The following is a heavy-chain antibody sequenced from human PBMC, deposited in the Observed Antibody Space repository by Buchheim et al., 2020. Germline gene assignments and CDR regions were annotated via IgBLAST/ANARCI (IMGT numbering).Heavy chain of an antibody. CDR3: ARVSHYDSSGYRMAKYFQH. J-gene: IGHJ1*01. Sequence: QVQLQQWGAGLLKPSETLSLTCAVYGGSFSGYYWSWIRQPPGKGLEWIGEINHSGSTNYNPSLKSRVTISVDTSKNQFSLKLSSVTAADTAVYYCARVSHYDSSGYRMAKYFQHWGQGTL. CDR1: GGSFSGYY. CDR2: INHSGST. V-gene: IGHV4-34*01. D-gene: IGHD3-22*01.